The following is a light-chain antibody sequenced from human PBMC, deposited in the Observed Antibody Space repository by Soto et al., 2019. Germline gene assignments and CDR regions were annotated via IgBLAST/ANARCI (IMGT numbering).Light chain of an antibody. Sequence: QSALTQPPSASGSPGQSVTISCTGTSSDVGGYNFVSWYQQRPGKAPKLLIYEVSKRPSGVPDRFSGSKSGSTASLTVSGLQTEDESDYYCSSYAGSSNVFGGGTKVTVL. V-gene: IGLV2-8*01. CDR3: SSYAGSSNV. CDR2: EVS. J-gene: IGLJ2*01. CDR1: SSDVGGYNF.